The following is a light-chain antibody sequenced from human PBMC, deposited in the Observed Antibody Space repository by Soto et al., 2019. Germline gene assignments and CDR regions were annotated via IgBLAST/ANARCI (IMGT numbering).Light chain of an antibody. CDR3: QQHSNWPLT. Sequence: EIVMTQSPATLSVSPGERASLSCRASQSVYSNLAWYQHKPGQAPRLLIFDASTRATGIPARFSGSGSGTEFTLTINSLQSEDFAVYYCQQHSNWPLTFGGGTKVEIK. V-gene: IGKV3-15*01. CDR1: QSVYSN. J-gene: IGKJ4*01. CDR2: DAS.